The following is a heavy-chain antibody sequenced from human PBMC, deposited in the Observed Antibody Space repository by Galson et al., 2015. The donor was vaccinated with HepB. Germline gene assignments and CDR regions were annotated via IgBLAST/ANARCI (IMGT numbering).Heavy chain of an antibody. V-gene: IGHV3-15*01. CDR1: GFTFSNAW. J-gene: IGHJ3*02. Sequence: SLRLSCAASGFTFSNAWMSWVRQAPGKGLEWVGRIKSKTDGGTTDYAAPVKGRFTISRDDSKNTLYLQMNSLKTEDTAVYYCTTVDHYDFWSGYYGDAFDIWGQGTMVTVSS. CDR2: IKSKTDGGTT. CDR3: TTVDHYDFWSGYYGDAFDI. D-gene: IGHD3-3*01.